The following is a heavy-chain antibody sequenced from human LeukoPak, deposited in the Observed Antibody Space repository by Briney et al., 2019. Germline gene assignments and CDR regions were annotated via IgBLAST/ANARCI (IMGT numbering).Heavy chain of an antibody. J-gene: IGHJ3*02. CDR1: GFIFGTCG. CDR2: IWHDGRTK. V-gene: IGHV3-33*08. D-gene: IGHD3-22*01. Sequence: GALRLSCAASGFIFGTCGMHWVRQAPGLGLEWVAAIWHDGRTKYYADSVKGRFTISRDNSRYTLYLEMNSLRAEDTAVYSCAREVGYHDNSAAFDIWGQGTTVIVSS. CDR3: AREVGYHDNSAAFDI.